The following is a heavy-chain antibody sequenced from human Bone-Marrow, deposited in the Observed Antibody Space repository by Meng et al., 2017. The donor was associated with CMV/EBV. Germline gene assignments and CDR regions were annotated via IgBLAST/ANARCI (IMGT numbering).Heavy chain of an antibody. CDR2: INHGGST. J-gene: IGHJ3*02. V-gene: IGHV4-34*01. CDR3: ARARMLAPFDI. Sequence: SETLSLTCAVYRGPFNGFSWSWIRQSPGKGLEWIGDINHGGSTNFNPSLQSRVTISIDTSKKQFSLNLRSVTAADTAVYFCARARMLAPFDIWGQGTEVNVSS. D-gene: IGHD2/OR15-2a*01. CDR1: RGPFNGFS.